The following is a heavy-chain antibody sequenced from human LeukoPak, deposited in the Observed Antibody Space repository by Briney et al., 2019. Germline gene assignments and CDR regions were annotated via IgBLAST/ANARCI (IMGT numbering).Heavy chain of an antibody. Sequence: GGSLRLSCAASGFIVSSNYMTWVRQAPGKGLEWVSAISGSGGSTYYADSVKGRFTISRDNSKNTLYLQMNSLRAEDTAVYYCAKDPKGQNFDWSYGPFFDYWGQGTLVTVSS. CDR3: AKDPKGQNFDWSYGPFFDY. CDR2: ISGSGGST. V-gene: IGHV3-23*01. CDR1: GFIVSSNY. D-gene: IGHD3-9*01. J-gene: IGHJ4*02.